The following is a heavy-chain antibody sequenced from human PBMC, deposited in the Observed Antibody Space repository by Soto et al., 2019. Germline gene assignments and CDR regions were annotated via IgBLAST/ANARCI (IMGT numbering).Heavy chain of an antibody. CDR3: ARPLWRDDYNWGYFDL. D-gene: IGHD4-4*01. V-gene: IGHV3-30-3*01. J-gene: IGHJ2*01. CDR2: ISYDGSSK. Sequence: QVQLVESGGGVVQPGRSLRLSCAASGFTFSSYAMHWVRQAPGKGLKWVAVISYDGSSKYYADSVKGRFTISRDNSKNTLYLQMNSLRAEDTAVYYCARPLWRDDYNWGYFDLWGRGTLVTVSS. CDR1: GFTFSSYA.